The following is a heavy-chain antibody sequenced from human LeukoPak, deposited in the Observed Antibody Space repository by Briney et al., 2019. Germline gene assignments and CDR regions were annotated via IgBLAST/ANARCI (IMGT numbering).Heavy chain of an antibody. CDR3: AKRSSWSDAFDI. CDR1: GFTFDDYA. CDR2: ISWNSGSI. V-gene: IGHV3-9*03. Sequence: PGGSLRLSCAASGFTFDDYAMHWVRQAPGKGLEWVSGISWNSGSIGYADSVKGRFTISRDNAKNSLYLQMNSLRAEDMALYYCAKRSSWSDAFDIWGQGTMVTVSS. D-gene: IGHD6-13*01. J-gene: IGHJ3*02.